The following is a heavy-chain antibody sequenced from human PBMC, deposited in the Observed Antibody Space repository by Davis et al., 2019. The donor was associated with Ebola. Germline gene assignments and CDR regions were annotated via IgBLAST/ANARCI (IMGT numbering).Heavy chain of an antibody. J-gene: IGHJ2*01. D-gene: IGHD3-10*01. CDR3: AKEAYVSGTYYGYFDF. Sequence: GSLRLSCAASGFTFSSYAMSWVRQAPGKGLEWVSGFSGSGGSTSYADSVKGRFTISRDNSKNTLYLQMNSLRVEDTAVYYCAKEAYVSGTYYGYFDFWGRGTLVTVSS. CDR2: FSGSGGST. CDR1: GFTFSSYA. V-gene: IGHV3-23*01.